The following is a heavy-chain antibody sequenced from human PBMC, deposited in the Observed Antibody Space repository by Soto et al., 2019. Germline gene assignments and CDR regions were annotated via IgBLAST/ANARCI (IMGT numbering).Heavy chain of an antibody. D-gene: IGHD3-10*01. J-gene: IGHJ6*02. CDR1: GGTFSSYA. Sequence: EASVKVSCKASGGTFSSYAISWVRQAPGQGLEWMGGIIPIFGTANYAQKFQGRVTITADESTSTAYMELSSLRSEDTAVYYCARGKRGDYYGSGSHPARYYYYGMDVWGHGTTVTVSS. V-gene: IGHV1-69*13. CDR3: ARGKRGDYYGSGSHPARYYYYGMDV. CDR2: IIPIFGTA.